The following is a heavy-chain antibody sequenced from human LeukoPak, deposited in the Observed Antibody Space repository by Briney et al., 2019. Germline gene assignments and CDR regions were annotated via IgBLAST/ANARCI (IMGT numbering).Heavy chain of an antibody. Sequence: GGSLRLPCAASGFIFGSYAMSWVRQAPGKGLEWVAVISYDGSNKYYADSVKGRFTISRDNSKNTLYLQMNSLRAEDTAVYYCANVAYSSSWRDYWGQGTLVTVSS. CDR3: ANVAYSSSWRDY. CDR1: GFIFGSYA. V-gene: IGHV3-30*18. CDR2: ISYDGSNK. D-gene: IGHD6-13*01. J-gene: IGHJ4*02.